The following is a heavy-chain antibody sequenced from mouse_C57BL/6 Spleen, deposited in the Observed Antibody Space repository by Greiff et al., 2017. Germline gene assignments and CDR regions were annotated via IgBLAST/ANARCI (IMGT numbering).Heavy chain of an antibody. Sequence: QVQLKESGAELVRPGASVTLSCKASGYTFTDYEMHWVKQTPVHGLEWIGAIDPETGGTAYNQKFKGKAILTADKSSSTAYMELRSLTSEDSAVYYCTRWLPPWGTGTTVTVSS. J-gene: IGHJ1*03. CDR1: GYTFTDYE. CDR3: TRWLPP. V-gene: IGHV1-15*01. D-gene: IGHD2-2*01. CDR2: IDPETGGT.